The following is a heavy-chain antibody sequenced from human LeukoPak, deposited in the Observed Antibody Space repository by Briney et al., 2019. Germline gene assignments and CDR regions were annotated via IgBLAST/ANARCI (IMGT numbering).Heavy chain of an antibody. J-gene: IGHJ5*02. CDR1: GLTGSHNY. D-gene: IGHD4-17*01. CDR2: IHTGGDT. V-gene: IGHV3-53*01. Sequence: GGSLRLSCAASGLTGSHNYVSWVRQAPGKGLEWVSAIHTGGDTCYADSVKGRFTISRDTSKNTLYLQINSLRVEDTAVYYCIVFGDSNHWGQGTLVTVSS. CDR3: IVFGDSNH.